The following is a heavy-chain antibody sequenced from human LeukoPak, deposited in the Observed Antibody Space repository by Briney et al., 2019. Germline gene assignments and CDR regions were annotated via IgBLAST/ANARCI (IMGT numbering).Heavy chain of an antibody. V-gene: IGHV4-4*02. J-gene: IGHJ4*02. CDR3: ASETGDYGLDY. D-gene: IGHD4-17*01. CDR2: IYHSGNT. Sequence: GSLRLSCAASGFTFSDHYMDWVRQPPRKGLEWIGEIYHSGNTNYNPSLKSRVTISVDKSKNQFSLNLTSVTAADTAVYYCASETGDYGLDYWGQGTLVTVSS. CDR1: GFTFSDHY.